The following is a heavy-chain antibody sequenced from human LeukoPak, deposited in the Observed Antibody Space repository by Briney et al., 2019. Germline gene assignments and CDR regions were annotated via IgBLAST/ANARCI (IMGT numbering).Heavy chain of an antibody. CDR3: ARASSGWLFDY. Sequence: GASVKVSCKASGYTFTSYGISWVRQAPGQGLEWMGIINPSGGSTSYAQKFQGRVTMTRDTSTSTVYMELSSLRSEDTAVYYCARASSGWLFDYWGQGTLVTVSS. J-gene: IGHJ4*02. D-gene: IGHD6-19*01. CDR1: GYTFTSYG. CDR2: INPSGGST. V-gene: IGHV1-46*03.